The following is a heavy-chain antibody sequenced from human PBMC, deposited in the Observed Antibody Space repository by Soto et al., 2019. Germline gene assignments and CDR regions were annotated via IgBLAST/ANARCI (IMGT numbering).Heavy chain of an antibody. Sequence: RGSLRLSCAASGFTLSSGAMSWVRQAPGKGLEWVSAISGSGGSTYYADSVKGRFTISRDNSKNTLYLQMNSLRAEDTAVYYCAKVPDYYDFWSGSENYYYYGIDVWAQGTKVTVSS. J-gene: IGHJ6*02. CDR2: ISGSGGST. V-gene: IGHV3-23*01. D-gene: IGHD3-3*01. CDR3: AKVPDYYDFWSGSENYYYYGIDV. CDR1: GFTLSSGA.